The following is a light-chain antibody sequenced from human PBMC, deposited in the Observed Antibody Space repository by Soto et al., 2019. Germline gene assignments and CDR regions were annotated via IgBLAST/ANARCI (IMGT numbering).Light chain of an antibody. Sequence: EVVLAQSPATLSLSPGDRATLSCRANESVSTYLAWYQQKPGQSPRLLIYDTSKRATGIPARFSGSGSGTDFTLTIVSLEPEDFVVYYCQQRSSWPLTFGGGTKVDIK. CDR3: QQRSSWPLT. J-gene: IGKJ4*01. CDR2: DTS. CDR1: ESVSTY. V-gene: IGKV3-11*01.